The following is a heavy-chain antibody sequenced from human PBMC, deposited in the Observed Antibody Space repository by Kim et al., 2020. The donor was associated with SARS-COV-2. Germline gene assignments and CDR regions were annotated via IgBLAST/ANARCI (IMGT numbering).Heavy chain of an antibody. D-gene: IGHD3-16*01. J-gene: IGHJ4*02. Sequence: ASVKVSCRASGYSFTTYGITWVRQAHGQGLEWMGWINTDNGNTRYGQKAQGRLTMTTDTSTSTVYMEVRSLRSDDTAVYYCARDNRGNNYEGRGYFDYWGQGALVTVSS. CDR1: GYSFTTYG. CDR2: INTDNGNT. CDR3: ARDNRGNNYEGRGYFDY. V-gene: IGHV1-18*04.